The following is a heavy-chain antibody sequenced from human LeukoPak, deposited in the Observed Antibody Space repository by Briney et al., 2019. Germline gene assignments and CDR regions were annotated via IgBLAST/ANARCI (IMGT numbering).Heavy chain of an antibody. CDR2: ISGSGGST. J-gene: IGHJ6*03. CDR3: AREIETDYSSGWYMDV. Sequence: PGGSLRLSCAASGFTFSSYAMSWVRQAPGKGLEWVSAISGSGGSTYYADSVKGRFTISRDNSKNTLYLQMNSLRAEDTAVYYCAREIETDYSSGWYMDVWGKGTTVTVSS. CDR1: GFTFSSYA. V-gene: IGHV3-23*01. D-gene: IGHD6-25*01.